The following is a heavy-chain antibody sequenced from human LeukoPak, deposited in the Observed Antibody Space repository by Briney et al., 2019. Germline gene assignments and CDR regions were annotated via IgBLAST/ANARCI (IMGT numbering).Heavy chain of an antibody. J-gene: IGHJ6*03. Sequence: GASVKVSCKASGYTFTSYGISWVRQAPGQGLEWMGWISAYNGNTNYAQKLQGRVTMTTDTSTSTAYMELSSLRSEDTAVYYCARGGGSYYRAYYYYYYMDVWGKGTTVTVSS. CDR3: ARGGGSYYRAYYYYYYMDV. V-gene: IGHV1-18*01. CDR1: GYTFTSYG. CDR2: ISAYNGNT. D-gene: IGHD1-26*01.